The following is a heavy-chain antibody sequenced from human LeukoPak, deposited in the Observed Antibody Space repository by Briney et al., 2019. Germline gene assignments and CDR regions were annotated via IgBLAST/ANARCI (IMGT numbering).Heavy chain of an antibody. CDR1: GYTFTGYY. V-gene: IGHV1-2*02. Sequence: ASVKVSCKASGYTFTGYYMHWVRQAPGQGLEWMGWINPNSGGTNYAQKFQGRVTMTRDTSISTAYMELSRLRSDDTAVYYCARIRFLEWLLYYDYWGQGTLVTVSS. D-gene: IGHD3-3*01. CDR2: INPNSGGT. J-gene: IGHJ4*02. CDR3: ARIRFLEWLLYYDY.